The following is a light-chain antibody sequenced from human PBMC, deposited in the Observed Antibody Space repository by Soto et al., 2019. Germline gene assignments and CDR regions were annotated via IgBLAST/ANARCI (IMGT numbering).Light chain of an antibody. CDR2: EVY. Sequence: QSVLTQPPSASGSPGQSVTISCTGTSIDVGGYNYVSWYQHHPGKAPKLIIYEVYKRPSGVPDRFSGSKSGNTAALTVSGLQAEDEADYYCSSYVGTNSYVFGTGTKVTVL. V-gene: IGLV2-8*01. CDR1: SIDVGGYNY. CDR3: SSYVGTNSYV. J-gene: IGLJ1*01.